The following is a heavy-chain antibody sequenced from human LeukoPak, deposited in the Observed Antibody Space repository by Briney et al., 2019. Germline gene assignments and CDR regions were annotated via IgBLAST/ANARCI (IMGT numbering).Heavy chain of an antibody. CDR1: GFTFSSYS. CDR3: ARGLTTSGPYYDY. J-gene: IGHJ4*02. Sequence: PGGSLRLSCAASGFTFSSYSMNWVRQAPGKGLEWVAYISSHGSGIYYADSVKGRFTISRDNANNSVYLQMNNLGVDDTAVYYCARGLTTSGPYYDYWGRGTQVTVSS. CDR2: ISSHGSGI. D-gene: IGHD4/OR15-4a*01. V-gene: IGHV3-48*04.